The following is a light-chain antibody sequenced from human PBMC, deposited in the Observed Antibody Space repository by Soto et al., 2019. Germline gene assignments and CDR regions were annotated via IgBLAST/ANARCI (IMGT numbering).Light chain of an antibody. J-gene: IGKJ4*01. CDR2: DAS. CDR3: QQYNNWPLT. V-gene: IGKV3-15*01. CDR1: QSVSSN. Sequence: EILITQSPVTLSVSPEERATLSCRASQSVSSNLAWYQQKPGQAPSLLIYDASTMATGFPARFSGSGSGTEFTLTISSLQSEDFAVYYCQQYNNWPLTFGGGTKVDIK.